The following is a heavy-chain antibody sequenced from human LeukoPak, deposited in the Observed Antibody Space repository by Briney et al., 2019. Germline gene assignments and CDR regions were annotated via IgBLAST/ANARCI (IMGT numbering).Heavy chain of an antibody. CDR3: ARGGLIQRHAFDI. CDR2: FDPEDGET. D-gene: IGHD1-1*01. CDR1: GYTLTELS. V-gene: IGHV1-24*01. J-gene: IGHJ3*02. Sequence: ASVKASSKVSGYTLTELSMHWVRQAPGKGLEWMGGFDPEDGETIYAQKFQGRVTMTEDTSTDTAYMELSSLRGEDTALYYCARGGLIQRHAFDIWGQGTMVTVSS.